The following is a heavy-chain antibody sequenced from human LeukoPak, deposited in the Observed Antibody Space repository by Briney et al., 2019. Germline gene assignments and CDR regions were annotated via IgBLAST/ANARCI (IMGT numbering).Heavy chain of an antibody. J-gene: IGHJ4*02. Sequence: SVKVSCKASGGTFSSYAISWVRQAPGQGLEWMGGIIPIFGTANYAQKFQGRVTITTDESTSTAYMELSSLRSEDTAVYYCARGGYGSGSPIDYWGQGTLVTVSS. CDR2: IIPIFGTA. CDR3: ARGGYGSGSPIDY. CDR1: GGTFSSYA. D-gene: IGHD3-10*01. V-gene: IGHV1-69*05.